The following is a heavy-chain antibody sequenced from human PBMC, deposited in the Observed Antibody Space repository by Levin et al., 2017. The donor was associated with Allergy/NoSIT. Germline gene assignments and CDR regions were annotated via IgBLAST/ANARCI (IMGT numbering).Heavy chain of an antibody. D-gene: IGHD2-15*01. J-gene: IGHJ5*02. V-gene: IGHV3-23*01. CDR1: GFTFSNFA. CDR3: AKSPPTVAAKWGYNWFDP. Sequence: AGGSLRLSCAGSGFTFSNFAMTWVRQAPGKGLEWVSVVSGRSRSTYYADSVRGRFSISRDNSQNTVYLPLNSLRAEDTARHYCAKSPPTVAAKWGYNWFDPWGQGTLVIVSS. CDR2: VSGRSRST.